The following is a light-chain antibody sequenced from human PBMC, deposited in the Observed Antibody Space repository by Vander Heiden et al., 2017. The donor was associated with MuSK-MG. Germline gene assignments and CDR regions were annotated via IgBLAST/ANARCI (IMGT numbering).Light chain of an antibody. Sequence: VLTQPTSVSGAPRQKVTISCTGSSSNIGAGYDVHWYQQLPGTAPKLLIYGNSNRPSGVPDRFSGSKSGTSASLAITGLQAEDEADYYCQSYDSSLSGSVFGGGTKLTVL. CDR1: SSNIGAGYD. CDR3: QSYDSSLSGSV. CDR2: GNS. J-gene: IGLJ2*01. V-gene: IGLV1-40*01.